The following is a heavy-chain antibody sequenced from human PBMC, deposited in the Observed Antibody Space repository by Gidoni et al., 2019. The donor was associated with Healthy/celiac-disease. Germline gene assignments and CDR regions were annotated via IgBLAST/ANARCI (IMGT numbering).Heavy chain of an antibody. CDR2: MNPNSGNT. CDR3: ARWVVATIPDS. V-gene: IGHV1-8*01. D-gene: IGHD5-12*01. J-gene: IGHJ4*02. Sequence: QVQLVQSGAEVKKPWASVKVSCKASGYTFTSYDLNWVRQAYGQGLDWMGWMNPNSGNTGYAPKFQGRVTMTRNTSISTAYMELSSLRSEDTAVYYCARWVVATIPDSWGQGTLVTVSS. CDR1: GYTFTSYD.